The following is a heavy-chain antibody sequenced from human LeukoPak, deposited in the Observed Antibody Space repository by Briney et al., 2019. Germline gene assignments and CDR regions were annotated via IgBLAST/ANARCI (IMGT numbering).Heavy chain of an antibody. CDR3: ARDKQYYYGSGPSSV. J-gene: IGHJ6*04. CDR1: GYTFTSYG. Sequence: ASVKVSCKASGYTFTSYGISWVRQAPGQGLEWVGWISAYNGNTNYAQKLQGRVTMTTDTPTSTAYMELRSLRSDDTAVYYCARDKQYYYGSGPSSVWGKGTTVTVSS. CDR2: ISAYNGNT. D-gene: IGHD3-10*01. V-gene: IGHV1-18*01.